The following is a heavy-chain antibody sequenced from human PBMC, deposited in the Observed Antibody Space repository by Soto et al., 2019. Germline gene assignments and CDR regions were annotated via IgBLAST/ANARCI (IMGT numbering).Heavy chain of an antibody. D-gene: IGHD3-10*01. J-gene: IGHJ4*02. CDR3: ARGAFGNYYVDY. V-gene: IGHV3-74*01. Sequence: EVQLVESGGGLVQPGGSLRLSCAASGFTFSRDWMHWVRQAPGKGLVWVSRIKYDGSSTNYAESVKGRFTISRDNAKNTVYLQMNSLRDEDTAVYYCARGAFGNYYVDYWGQGTLVTVAS. CDR1: GFTFSRDW. CDR2: IKYDGSST.